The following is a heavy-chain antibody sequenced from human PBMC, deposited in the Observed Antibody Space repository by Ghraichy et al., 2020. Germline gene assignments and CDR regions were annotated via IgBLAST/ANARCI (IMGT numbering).Heavy chain of an antibody. Sequence: GALRLSCAASGFTFSNSAMSWVRQAPGKGLEWVSGISDSGGSTYYADSVKGRFTISRDNSKNTLYLQMNSLRAEDTAVYYCAKAPNLGRTYYFDYWGQGTLVTVSS. J-gene: IGHJ4*02. CDR3: AKAPNLGRTYYFDY. CDR2: ISDSGGST. CDR1: GFTFSNSA. D-gene: IGHD2-8*01. V-gene: IGHV3-23*01.